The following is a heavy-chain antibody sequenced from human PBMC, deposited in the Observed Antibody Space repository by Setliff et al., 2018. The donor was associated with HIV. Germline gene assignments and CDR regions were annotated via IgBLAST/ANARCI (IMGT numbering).Heavy chain of an antibody. CDR2: IHFTGSS. CDR3: ARRPYYFDS. J-gene: IGHJ4*02. CDR1: GASIWNYY. D-gene: IGHD6-6*01. Sequence: SETLSLTCTVSGASIWNYYWSWIRQAPGKGLEWIGFIHFTGSSNYNPSLKSRVTISIDTSKHQSSLNLNSVTAADTAMYFCARRPYYFDSWGQGTLVTVS. V-gene: IGHV4-59*01.